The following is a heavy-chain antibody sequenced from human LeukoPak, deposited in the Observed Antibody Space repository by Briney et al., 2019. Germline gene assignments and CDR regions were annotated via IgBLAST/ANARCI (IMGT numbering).Heavy chain of an antibody. V-gene: IGHV4-39*07. CDR2: IYYSGST. Sequence: SESLSLTCTVSGGTFSSSSYYWGWIRQPPGKGLEWIGSIYYSGSTYSNPSLNSRATISVNTSNNQFSLKLSSVTAATTAFYYCSRRGARYEFDYWGQGTLVTVSS. J-gene: IGHJ4*02. D-gene: IGHD1-26*01. CDR3: SRRGARYEFDY. CDR1: GGTFSSSSYY.